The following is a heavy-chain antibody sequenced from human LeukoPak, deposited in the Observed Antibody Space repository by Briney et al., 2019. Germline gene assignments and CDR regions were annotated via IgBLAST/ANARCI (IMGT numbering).Heavy chain of an antibody. CDR2: INPTGGST. J-gene: IGHJ4*02. V-gene: IGHV1-46*01. Sequence: ASVEVSCKASGYTFTSYFMNWVRQAPGQGLEWMGIINPTGGSTSYAQKFQGRLTMTRDTSTGTVYMDLSSLSSEDTAVYFCARVSPPGFSYGYFDSWGQGTLVTVSS. D-gene: IGHD5-18*01. CDR3: ARVSPPGFSYGYFDS. CDR1: GYTFTSYF.